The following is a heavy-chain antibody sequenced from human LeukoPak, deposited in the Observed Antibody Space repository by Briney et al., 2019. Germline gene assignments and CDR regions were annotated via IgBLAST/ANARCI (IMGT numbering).Heavy chain of an antibody. J-gene: IGHJ4*02. D-gene: IGHD1-1*01. CDR3: AREGSEGYLFDY. CDR2: TYYRSKWYN. Sequence: SQTLSLTCAISGDSVSSSSAAWSWIRQSPSRGLEWLGRTYYRSKWYNDYAVSVKGRITINPDTSKNQFSLQLNSMTPEDTAVYYCAREGSEGYLFDYWGQGTLVTVSS. CDR1: GDSVSSSSAA. V-gene: IGHV6-1*01.